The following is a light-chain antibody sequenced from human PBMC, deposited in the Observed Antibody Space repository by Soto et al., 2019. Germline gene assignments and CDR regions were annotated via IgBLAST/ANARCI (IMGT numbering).Light chain of an antibody. J-gene: IGKJ4*01. CDR1: QTISTW. CDR2: KAS. CDR3: QQYDGYPFT. Sequence: DIQMTQSPSALSTFVGDRVTITCRASQTISTWLAWFQQKPGKAPKLLIFKASNLESGVPSRFSGSGSGTEFPLTINSLQPDDFATYYCQQYDGYPFTFGGGTKVEIK. V-gene: IGKV1-5*03.